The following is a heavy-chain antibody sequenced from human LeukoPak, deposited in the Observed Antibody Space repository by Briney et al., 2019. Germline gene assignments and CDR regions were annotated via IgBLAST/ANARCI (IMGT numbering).Heavy chain of an antibody. D-gene: IGHD1-26*01. CDR1: GYSISSGYY. CDR2: IYHSGST. Sequence: SETLSLTCTVSGYSISSGYYWGWIRQPPGKGLEWIGSIYHSGSTYYNPSLKSRVTISADTSKNQFSLKLSSVTAADTAVYYCARRGSYSSDAFDIWGQGTMVTVSS. V-gene: IGHV4-38-2*02. J-gene: IGHJ3*02. CDR3: ARRGSYSSDAFDI.